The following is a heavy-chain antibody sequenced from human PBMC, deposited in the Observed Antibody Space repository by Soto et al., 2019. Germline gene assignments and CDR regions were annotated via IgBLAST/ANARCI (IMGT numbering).Heavy chain of an antibody. D-gene: IGHD5-18*01. V-gene: IGHV5-10-1*01. Sequence: GESLKISCKGSGYSFTSYWISWVRQMPGKGLEWMGRIDPSDSYTNYSPSFQGHVTISRDDAKNSLSLQMNSLRAEDTAVYYCARVRSYSYGQGYGMDVWGQGTTVTVSS. CDR1: GYSFTSYW. CDR2: IDPSDSYT. J-gene: IGHJ6*02. CDR3: ARVRSYSYGQGYGMDV.